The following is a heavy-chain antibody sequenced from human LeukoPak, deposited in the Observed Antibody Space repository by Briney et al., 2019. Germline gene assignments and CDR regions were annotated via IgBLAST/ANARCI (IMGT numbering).Heavy chain of an antibody. D-gene: IGHD3-22*01. CDR1: GGXISSYY. J-gene: IGHJ4*02. V-gene: IGHV4-4*07. Sequence: PSETLSLTCTVSGGXISSYYWSWIRQPAGKGLEWIGRIYTSGSTNYNPSLKSRVTMSVDTSKNQFSLKLSSVTAADTAVYYCARDDYYDSSGYYRGYFDYWGQGTLVTVSS. CDR2: IYTSGST. CDR3: ARDDYYDSSGYYRGYFDY.